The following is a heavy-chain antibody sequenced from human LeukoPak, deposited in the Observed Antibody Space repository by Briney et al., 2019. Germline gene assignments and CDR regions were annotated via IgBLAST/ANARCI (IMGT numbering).Heavy chain of an antibody. CDR3: AKGDGINHYHWFDP. D-gene: IGHD2-21*02. CDR1: EFTFSSYA. V-gene: IGHV3-23*01. J-gene: IGHJ5*02. CDR2: TSGSGDST. Sequence: PGGSLRLSCAASEFTFSSYAVNWVRQAPGKGLEWVSGTSGSGDSTYYADSVKGRFTISRDNSKNTLYLQMNSLRAEDTALYYCAKGDGINHYHWFDPWGQGTQVTVSS.